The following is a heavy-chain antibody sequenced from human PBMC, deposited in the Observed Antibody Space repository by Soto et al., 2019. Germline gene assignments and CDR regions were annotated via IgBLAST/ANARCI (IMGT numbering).Heavy chain of an antibody. D-gene: IGHD4-17*01. J-gene: IGHJ3*02. CDR2: ISAYNGNT. CDR1: GYTFTSYG. V-gene: IGHV1-18*01. Sequence: ASVKASCKASGYTFTSYGISWVRQAPGQRLEWMGWISAYNGNTNYAQKLQGRVTMTTDTSTSTAYMELRSMRSDDTAVYYCARDYGDYDAFDIWGQGTMVTVSS. CDR3: ARDYGDYDAFDI.